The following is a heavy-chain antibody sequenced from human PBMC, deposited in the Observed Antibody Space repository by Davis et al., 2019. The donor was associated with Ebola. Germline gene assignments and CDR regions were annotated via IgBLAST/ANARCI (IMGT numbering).Heavy chain of an antibody. V-gene: IGHV4-34*01. CDR3: ARMVQGGIDY. Sequence: SETLSLTCAVYGGSFSGYYWSWIRRPPGKGLEWIGEINHSGSTNYNPSLKSRVTISVDTSKNQFSLKLSSVTAADTAVYYCARMVQGGIDYWGQGTLVTISS. CDR2: INHSGST. D-gene: IGHD3-10*01. CDR1: GGSFSGYY. J-gene: IGHJ4*02.